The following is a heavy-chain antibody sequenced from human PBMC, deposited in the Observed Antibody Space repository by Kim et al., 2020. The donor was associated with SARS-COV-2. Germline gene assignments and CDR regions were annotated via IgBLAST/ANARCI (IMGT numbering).Heavy chain of an antibody. V-gene: IGHV1-3*01. D-gene: IGHD3-10*01. CDR3: ARGRGDGSGLFDY. J-gene: IGHJ4*02. CDR2: INSGNGNT. CDR1: GYTFTSNA. Sequence: ASVKVSCKASGYTFTSNAMYWVRQAPGQRLEWMGWINSGNGNTRYSQKFQGRVTITRDTSASTAYMELSSLRSEDTAVFYCARGRGDGSGLFDYWGQGTLVTVSS.